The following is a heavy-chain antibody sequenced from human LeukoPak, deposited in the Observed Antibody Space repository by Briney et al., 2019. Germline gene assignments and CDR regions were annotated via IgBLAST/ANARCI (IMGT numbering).Heavy chain of an antibody. V-gene: IGHV3-23*01. CDR3: AKGGYDYVEVGYFDS. D-gene: IGHD5-12*01. Sequence: GGALRLSCAGPGFNFNKYAMSLGRPAPRKGVGWGSHIFASSGATFYADSVKGRFTISRDHSKNTLYLQMNSLRAEDTALYYCAKGGYDYVEVGYFDSWGQGTLVTVSS. CDR1: GFNFNKYA. J-gene: IGHJ4*02. CDR2: IFASSGAT.